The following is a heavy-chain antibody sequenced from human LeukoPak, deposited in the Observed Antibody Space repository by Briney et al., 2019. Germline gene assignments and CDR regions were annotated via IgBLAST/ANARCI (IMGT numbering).Heavy chain of an antibody. J-gene: IGHJ1*01. Sequence: ASVKVSCKASGYSFTNYGISWARQAPGQGLEWMGWISAYDGNTNYAQKLQGRVTMTTDTSTSTAYMELRSLRSDDTAVYYCARVNRWWATSGYFQHWGQGTLVTVSS. CDR1: GYSFTNYG. D-gene: IGHD2-15*01. CDR2: ISAYDGNT. V-gene: IGHV1-18*01. CDR3: ARVNRWWATSGYFQH.